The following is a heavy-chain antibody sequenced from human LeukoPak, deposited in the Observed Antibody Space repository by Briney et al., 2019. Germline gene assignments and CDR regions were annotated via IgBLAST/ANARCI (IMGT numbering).Heavy chain of an antibody. D-gene: IGHD2-2*01. Sequence: KPSETLSLTCTVSGGSISSYYCSWIRQPAGKGLEWIGRIYTSGSTNYNPSLESRVTMSVDTSKNQFSLKLSSVTAADTAVYYCARDAPWYCSSTSCPVYWYFDLWGRGTLVTVSS. CDR1: GGSISSYY. CDR2: IYTSGST. V-gene: IGHV4-4*07. CDR3: ARDAPWYCSSTSCPVYWYFDL. J-gene: IGHJ2*01.